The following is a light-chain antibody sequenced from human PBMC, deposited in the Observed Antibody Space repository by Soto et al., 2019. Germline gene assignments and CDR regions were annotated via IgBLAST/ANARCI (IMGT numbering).Light chain of an antibody. Sequence: EIVLTQSPATLSLSPGEGATLSCRASQSVSSYLAWYQQKPGQAPRLLIYDTSNRATGIPARFSGSGSGTDFTLIISSLEPEDFAVYYCQQRSTSPVTFGLGTKVEV. CDR1: QSVSSY. V-gene: IGKV3-11*01. CDR3: QQRSTSPVT. J-gene: IGKJ1*01. CDR2: DTS.